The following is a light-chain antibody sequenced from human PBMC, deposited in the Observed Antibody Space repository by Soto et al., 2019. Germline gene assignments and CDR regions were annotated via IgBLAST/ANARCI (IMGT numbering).Light chain of an antibody. CDR2: DAS. CDR3: QQFHSFSRT. Sequence: DIQITQSPSTLSASLGDRVTITCRASQNINSWLAWYQQKPGKAPNLLIYDASTLESGVPSRFSGSGSGKEFTLTISSLQPEDFATYYCQQFHSFSRTFGQGTKGDIK. CDR1: QNINSW. V-gene: IGKV1-5*01. J-gene: IGKJ1*01.